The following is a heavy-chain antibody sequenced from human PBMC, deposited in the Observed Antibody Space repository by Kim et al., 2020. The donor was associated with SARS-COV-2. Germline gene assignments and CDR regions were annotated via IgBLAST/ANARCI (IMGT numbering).Heavy chain of an antibody. D-gene: IGHD3-10*01. CDR3: ARDGGYGSGRKDAFDI. J-gene: IGHJ3*02. V-gene: IGHV3-33*05. CDR1: GFTFSSYG. Sequence: GGSLRLSCAASGFTFSSYGMHWVRQAPGKGLEWVAVISYDGSNKYYADSVKGRFTISRDNSKNTLYLQMNSLRAEDTAVYYCARDGGYGSGRKDAFDIWGQGTMVTVSS. CDR2: ISYDGSNK.